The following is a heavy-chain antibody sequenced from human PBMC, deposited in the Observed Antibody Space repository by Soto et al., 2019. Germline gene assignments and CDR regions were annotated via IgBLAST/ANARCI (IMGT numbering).Heavy chain of an antibody. CDR2: MHYSGKS. Sequence: SETLSLTCSVSGGSISSSSYYWGWVRRPPGKGLEWIGSMHYSGKSDFNPSLQSRVTISVDTSQNQCSLKLTSVTAADAAVYYCARLLRTFVGPNCFDLWGRGTLVTVSS. V-gene: IGHV4-39*01. CDR1: GGSISSSSYY. CDR3: ARLLRTFVGPNCFDL. D-gene: IGHD2-21*01. J-gene: IGHJ5*02.